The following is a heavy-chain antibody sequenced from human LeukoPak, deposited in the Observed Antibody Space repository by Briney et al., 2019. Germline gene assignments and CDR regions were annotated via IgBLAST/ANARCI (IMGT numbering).Heavy chain of an antibody. J-gene: IGHJ4*02. CDR1: GYSISSGYY. V-gene: IGHV4-38-2*02. Sequence: SETLSLTCTVSGYSISSGYYWGRIRQPPGKGLEWIGSIYHSGSTYYNPSLKSRVTISVDTSKNQFSLKLSSVTAADTAVYYCARDGPAGRYYYDSSGYKNWGQGTLVTVSS. D-gene: IGHD3-22*01. CDR2: IYHSGST. CDR3: ARDGPAGRYYYDSSGYKN.